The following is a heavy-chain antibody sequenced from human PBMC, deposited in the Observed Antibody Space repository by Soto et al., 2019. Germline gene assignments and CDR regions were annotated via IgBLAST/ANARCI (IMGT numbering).Heavy chain of an antibody. CDR3: ARDAVLWWCGEESHFKY. V-gene: IGHV3-30-3*01. CDR2: TSYDGGVQ. CDR1: GFTFSNYA. J-gene: IGHJ4*02. Sequence: QVQLVESGGGVVQPGRSLRLSCAASGFTFSNYALHWVRQAPGKGLEWVAVTSYDGGVQYYADSVKGRFTISRDNSNNTQFLHMTRLRTEDTAVYYCARDAVLWWCGEESHFKYWGQGTLVTVSS. D-gene: IGHD3-10*01.